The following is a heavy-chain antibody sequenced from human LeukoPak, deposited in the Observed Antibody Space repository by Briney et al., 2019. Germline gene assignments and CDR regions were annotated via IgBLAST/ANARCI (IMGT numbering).Heavy chain of an antibody. D-gene: IGHD2-2*01. V-gene: IGHV1-69*06. CDR1: GGTFSSYA. J-gene: IGHJ6*03. Sequence: GASVEVSCKASGGTFSSYAISWVRQAPGQGLEWMGGIIPIFGTANYAQKFQGRVTITADKSTSTAYMELSSLRSEDTAVYYCATCSLCPVYYYYYMDVWGKGTTVTVSS. CDR2: IIPIFGTA. CDR3: ATCSLCPVYYYYYMDV.